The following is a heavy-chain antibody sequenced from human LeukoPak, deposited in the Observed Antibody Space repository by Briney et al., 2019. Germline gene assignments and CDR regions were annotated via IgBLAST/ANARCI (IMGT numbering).Heavy chain of an antibody. CDR1: GIDLSTCE. J-gene: IGHJ5*02. V-gene: IGHV3-48*03. Sequence: GGSLGLSCAASGIDLSTCEMNWVRQAPGKGLEWIADITISGHTKNYADSVKGRFTISRDNARTSLYLQMNSLRVEDTGVYYCARGDPHADLWGQGTLVTVSS. CDR2: ITISGHTK. CDR3: ARGDPHADL.